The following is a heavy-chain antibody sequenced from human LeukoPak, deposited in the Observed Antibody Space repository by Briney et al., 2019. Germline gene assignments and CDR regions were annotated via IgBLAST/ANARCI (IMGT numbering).Heavy chain of an antibody. CDR2: INAGNGNT. D-gene: IGHD6-13*01. CDR1: GYTFTSYA. J-gene: IGHJ6*02. V-gene: IGHV1-3*01. CDR3: ARSLSIAAAGIYYYYYYGMDV. Sequence: ASVKVSCKASGYTFTSYAMHWVRQAPGQRLEWMGWINAGNGNTKYSQKFQGRVTITRDTSASTAYMELRSLRSDDTAVYYCARSLSIAAAGIYYYYYYGMDVWGQGTTVTVSS.